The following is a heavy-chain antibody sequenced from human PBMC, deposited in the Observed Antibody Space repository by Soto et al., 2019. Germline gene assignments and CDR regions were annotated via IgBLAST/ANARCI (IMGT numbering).Heavy chain of an antibody. CDR1: GFTFSSYS. CDR3: AREGAGYDSSGEDAFDI. CDR2: ISSSSSTI. Sequence: PGGSLRLSCAASGFTFSSYSMNWVRQAPGKGLEWVLYISSSSSTIYYADSVKGRFTISRDNAKNSLYLQMNSLRDEDTAVYYCAREGAGYDSSGEDAFDIWGQGTMVTVSS. D-gene: IGHD3-22*01. J-gene: IGHJ3*02. V-gene: IGHV3-48*02.